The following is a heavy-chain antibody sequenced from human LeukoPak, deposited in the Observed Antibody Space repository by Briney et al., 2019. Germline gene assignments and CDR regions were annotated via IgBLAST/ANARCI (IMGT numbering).Heavy chain of an antibody. CDR3: PRGGYCSSTSCRRRNYYYYYYMDV. D-gene: IGHD2-2*01. Sequence: ASVKVSCKASGYTFTSYDINWVRQATGQGLEWMGWMNPNSGNTGYAQKFQGRVTITRNTSISTAYMELSSLRSEDTAVYYCPRGGYCSSTSCRRRNYYYYYYMDVWGKGTSVTVSS. CDR1: GYTFTSYD. CDR2: MNPNSGNT. V-gene: IGHV1-8*03. J-gene: IGHJ6*03.